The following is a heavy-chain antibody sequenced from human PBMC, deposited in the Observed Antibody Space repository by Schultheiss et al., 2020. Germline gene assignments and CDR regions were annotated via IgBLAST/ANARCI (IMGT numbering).Heavy chain of an antibody. V-gene: IGHV3-11*06. J-gene: IGHJ6*02. D-gene: IGHD1-26*01. CDR3: ARVRGAYYYYYGMDV. CDR2: ISSSSSYI. CDR1: GFTFSDYY. Sequence: GGSLRLSCAASGFTFSDYYMSWIRQAPGKGLEWVSYISSSSSYIYYADSVKGRFTISRDNAKNSLYLQMNSLRAEDTAVYYCARVRGAYYYYYGMDVWGQGTTVTVSS.